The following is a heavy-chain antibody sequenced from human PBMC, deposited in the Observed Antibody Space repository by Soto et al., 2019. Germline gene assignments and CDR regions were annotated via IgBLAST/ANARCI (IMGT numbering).Heavy chain of an antibody. D-gene: IGHD4-4*01. J-gene: IGHJ4*02. V-gene: IGHV3-7*01. CDR2: IKEDGSER. Sequence: GGSLRLSCAASGFTFSNYWMSWVRQAPGKGLEWVANIKEDGSERYYVDSVKGRFTISRDNAKNSLYLQMASLRPEDTAVYYCTRGHPSIYNYWGQGTLVTVSS. CDR3: TRGHPSIYNY. CDR1: GFTFSNYW.